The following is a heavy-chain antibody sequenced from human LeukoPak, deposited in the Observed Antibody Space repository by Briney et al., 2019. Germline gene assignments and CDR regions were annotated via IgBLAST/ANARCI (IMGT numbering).Heavy chain of an antibody. CDR2: IYTSGST. D-gene: IGHD3-9*01. J-gene: IGHJ4*02. Sequence: PSETLSLTCTVSGNSFGDYYWSWIRQPAGKGLEWIGRIYTSGSTTYNPSLKSRVTMSVDTSKSQFSLKLSSVTAADTAVYYCAREVSDYDILTGWIDYWGQGTLVSVSS. CDR3: AREVSDYDILTGWIDY. CDR1: GNSFGDYY. V-gene: IGHV4-4*07.